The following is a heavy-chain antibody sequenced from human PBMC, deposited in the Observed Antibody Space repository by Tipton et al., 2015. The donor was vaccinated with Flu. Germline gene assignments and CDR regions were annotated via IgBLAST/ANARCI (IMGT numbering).Heavy chain of an antibody. CDR3: TTGSDIAATGSFY. Sequence: VQLVQSGGGLEKPGGSLRLFCAASGFTFRDAWLSWVRQAPGKGLEWVGRIKTKADGATTDYAAPVKGRFTISRDDSENTLFLQLNSLKTEDTAVYYCTTGSDIAATGSFYWGQGTLASVSS. V-gene: IGHV3-15*01. D-gene: IGHD6-13*01. J-gene: IGHJ4*02. CDR2: IKTKADGATT. CDR1: GFTFRDAW.